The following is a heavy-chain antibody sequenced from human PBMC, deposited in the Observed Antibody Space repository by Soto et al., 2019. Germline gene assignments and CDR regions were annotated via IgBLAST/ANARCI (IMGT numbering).Heavy chain of an antibody. J-gene: IGHJ6*02. CDR1: GGSISSGGYY. CDR2: IYYSGST. D-gene: IGHD6-13*01. Sequence: SETLSLTCTVSGGSISSGGYYWSWIRQHPGKGLEWIGYIYYSGSTYYNPSLKSRVTISVDTSKNQFSLKLSSVTASATAVYYCARVANPGIAAQALPRYYYYGMDVWGQGTTVTVSS. CDR3: ARVANPGIAAQALPRYYYYGMDV. V-gene: IGHV4-31*02.